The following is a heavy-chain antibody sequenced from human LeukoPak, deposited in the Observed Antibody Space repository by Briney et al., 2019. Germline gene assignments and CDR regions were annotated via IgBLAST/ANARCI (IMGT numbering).Heavy chain of an antibody. CDR1: GFTFSSYG. CDR2: IWYDGSNK. D-gene: IGHD5-12*01. Sequence: GGSLRLSCAASGFTFSSYGMHWVRQAPGKGLEWVAVIWYDGSNKYYADSVKGRFTISRDNSKNTLYLQMNSLRAEDTAVYHCARDLSGYDVFDYWGQGTLVTVSS. J-gene: IGHJ4*02. V-gene: IGHV3-33*01. CDR3: ARDLSGYDVFDY.